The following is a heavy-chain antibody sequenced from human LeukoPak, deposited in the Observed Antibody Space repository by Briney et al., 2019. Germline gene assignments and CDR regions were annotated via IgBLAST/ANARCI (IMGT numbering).Heavy chain of an antibody. CDR3: ARGIAAAGTWVDY. V-gene: IGHV4-59*11. Sequence: PSETLSLTCNVSGVSISTHYWSWIRQSPGKGLEWIGYIYHNGLTNYNPSLKSRVTISVDTSKNQFSLKLSSVTAADTAVYYCARGIAAAGTWVDYWGQGTLVTVPS. CDR2: IYHNGLT. CDR1: GVSISTHY. J-gene: IGHJ4*02. D-gene: IGHD6-13*01.